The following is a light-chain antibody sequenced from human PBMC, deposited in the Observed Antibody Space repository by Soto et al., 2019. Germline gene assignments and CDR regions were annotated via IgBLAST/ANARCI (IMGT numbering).Light chain of an antibody. CDR2: KVT. J-gene: IGLJ1*01. CDR3: TSSTTGSLYV. Sequence: QSALTQPASVSGSPGQSITIYCSGTSSYVGGSAYVSWYQQFPGNVPRLLIYKVTNRPSGVSYRFSGSKSGNTASLTISGLQAEDEADYFCTSSTTGSLYVFGTGTKLTVL. CDR1: SSYVGGSAY. V-gene: IGLV2-14*01.